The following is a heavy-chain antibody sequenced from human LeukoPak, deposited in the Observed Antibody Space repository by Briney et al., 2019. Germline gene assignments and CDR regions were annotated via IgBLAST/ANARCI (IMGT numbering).Heavy chain of an antibody. Sequence: GGSLRLSCAASGFTFSDYYMSWIRQAPGKGLEWVSYISSSGSTIYYADSVKGRFTISRDSAKNSLYLQMNSLRAEDTAVYYCARSRDCSSTSCYYYYYGMDVWGQGTTVTVSS. CDR2: ISSSGSTI. D-gene: IGHD2-2*01. J-gene: IGHJ6*02. V-gene: IGHV3-11*01. CDR1: GFTFSDYY. CDR3: ARSRDCSSTSCYYYYYGMDV.